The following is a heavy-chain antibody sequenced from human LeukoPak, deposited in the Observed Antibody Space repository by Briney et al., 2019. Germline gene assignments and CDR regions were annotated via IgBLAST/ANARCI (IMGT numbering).Heavy chain of an antibody. Sequence: GESLKISCKASGYSFTSYWIGWLRQMPGKRLQWMATIYPADSNTRYSPSFQGHVTISADKSISTANLQWSSLKASDTAMYYCARSRYCTTTSCRHFDYWGQGTLVTVSS. CDR3: ARSRYCTTTSCRHFDY. D-gene: IGHD2-2*01. CDR1: GYSFTSYW. J-gene: IGHJ4*02. CDR2: IYPADSNT. V-gene: IGHV5-51*01.